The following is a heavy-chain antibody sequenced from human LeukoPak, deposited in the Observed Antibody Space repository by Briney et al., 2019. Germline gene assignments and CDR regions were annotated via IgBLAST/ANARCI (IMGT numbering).Heavy chain of an antibody. CDR3: AREREAFDI. J-gene: IGHJ3*02. CDR1: GFTFSGFA. CDR2: IWYDGSNK. V-gene: IGHV3-33*08. Sequence: GGSLRLSCAASGFTFSGFAMHWVRQAPGKGLEWVAVIWYDGSNKYYADSVKGRFTISRDNSKNTLYLQMNSLRAEDTAVYYCAREREAFDIWGQGTMVTVSS.